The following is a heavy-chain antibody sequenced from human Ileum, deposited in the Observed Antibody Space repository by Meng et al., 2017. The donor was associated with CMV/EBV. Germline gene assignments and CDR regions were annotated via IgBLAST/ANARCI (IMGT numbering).Heavy chain of an antibody. CDR2: IYGGGDT. J-gene: IGHJ4*02. CDR3: ASPPPIGAAFDY. Sequence: VQLVWGGGYLVQPGVSVRLICAVSGFTVGSNFMSWVRQAPGKGLEGVSVIYGGGDTDYVDSVKGRFTISRDNSKNMLYLQMNSLRVEDTALYYCASPPPIGAAFDYWGRGTLVTVSS. CDR1: GFTVGSNF. D-gene: IGHD6-13*01. V-gene: IGHV3-66*01.